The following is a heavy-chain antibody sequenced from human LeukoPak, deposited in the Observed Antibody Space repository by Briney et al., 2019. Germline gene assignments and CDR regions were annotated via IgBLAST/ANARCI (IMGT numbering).Heavy chain of an antibody. CDR1: GFTFNNYA. CDR3: AKSYGWGWYDYFDY. V-gene: IGHV3-23*01. CDR2: ISGSGGST. D-gene: IGHD6-19*01. J-gene: IGHJ4*02. Sequence: PGGSLRLSCAASGFTFNNYAMSWVRQAPGKGLEWVSAISGSGGSTYYADSVKGRFTISRDNSKNTLYLQMNSLRAEDTAVYYCAKSYGWGWYDYFDYWGQGTLVTVSS.